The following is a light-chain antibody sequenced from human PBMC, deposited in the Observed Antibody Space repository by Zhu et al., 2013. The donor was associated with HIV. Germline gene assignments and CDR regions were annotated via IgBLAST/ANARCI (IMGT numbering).Light chain of an antibody. V-gene: IGKV3-15*01. CDR3: QQYGSSPLT. J-gene: IGKJ4*01. CDR1: QSVNIN. CDR2: GVS. Sequence: EIVMTQSPATLSVSPGERATLSCRASQSVNINLAWYQQKPGQAPRLLIYGVSTRATGTPARFIASGSGTDFTLSISRLEPEDFAVYYCQQYGSSPLTFGGGTTVEIK.